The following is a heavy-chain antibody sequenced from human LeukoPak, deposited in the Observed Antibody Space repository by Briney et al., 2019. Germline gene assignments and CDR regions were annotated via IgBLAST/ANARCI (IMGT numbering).Heavy chain of an antibody. CDR3: ARDGAWELPPGYFDY. Sequence: GGSLRLSCAASGFTFSSYSMNWVRQAPGKGLEWVSYISSSSTIYYADSVKGRFTISRDNAKNSLYLQMNSLRAEDTAVYYCARDGAWELPPGYFDYWGQGTLVTVSS. D-gene: IGHD1-26*01. CDR2: ISSSSTI. CDR1: GFTFSSYS. J-gene: IGHJ4*02. V-gene: IGHV3-48*01.